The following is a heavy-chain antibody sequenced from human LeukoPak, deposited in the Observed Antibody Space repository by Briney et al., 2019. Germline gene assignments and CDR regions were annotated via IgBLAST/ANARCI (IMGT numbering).Heavy chain of an antibody. Sequence: SETLSLTCTVSGGSVSHYYWSLIRQAPGKGLEWIGSIYISRSANYNPFLRSRVTMSVDTSKNQFSLKLTSVTAADTAVYYCARGGYSDSSGYYSLDYWGQGTLVTVSS. CDR2: IYISRSA. V-gene: IGHV4-59*02. D-gene: IGHD3-22*01. CDR1: GGSVSHYY. CDR3: ARGGYSDSSGYYSLDY. J-gene: IGHJ4*02.